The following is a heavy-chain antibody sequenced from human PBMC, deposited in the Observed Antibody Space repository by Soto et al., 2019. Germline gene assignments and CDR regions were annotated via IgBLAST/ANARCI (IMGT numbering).Heavy chain of an antibody. CDR3: ASNLYCGGDCYSFAWFDP. J-gene: IGHJ5*02. D-gene: IGHD2-21*02. CDR2: IIPILGIA. V-gene: IGHV1-69*02. Sequence: QVQLVQSGAEVKKPGSSVKVSCKASGGTFSSYTISWVRQAPGQGLEWMGRIIPILGIANYAQKFQGRVTITADKSTSTPYMELNSLRPEDTAVYYCASNLYCGGDCYSFAWFDPWGQGTLVTVSS. CDR1: GGTFSSYT.